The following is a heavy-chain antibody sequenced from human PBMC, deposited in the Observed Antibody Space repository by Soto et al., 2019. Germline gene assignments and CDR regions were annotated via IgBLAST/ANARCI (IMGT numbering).Heavy chain of an antibody. D-gene: IGHD3-3*01. V-gene: IGHV4-59*01. CDR2: IYYSGST. CDR1: GGSISSYY. J-gene: IGHJ4*02. CDR3: ARGSTGNYDFWSGYRGYFDY. Sequence: PSETLSLTCTVSGGSISSYYWSWIRQPPGKGLEWIGYIYYSGSTNYNPSLKSRVTISVDTSKNQFPLKLSSVTAADTAVYYCARGSTGNYDFWSGYRGYFDYWGQGTLVTVSS.